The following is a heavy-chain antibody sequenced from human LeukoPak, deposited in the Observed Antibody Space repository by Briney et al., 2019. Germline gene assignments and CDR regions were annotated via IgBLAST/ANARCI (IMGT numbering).Heavy chain of an antibody. CDR3: AREAAGTSFDY. CDR1: GGSISSGGYY. Sequence: TLSLTCTVSGGSISSGGYYWSWIRQHPGKGLEWIGYIYYSGSTYYNPSLKSRVTISVDTSKNQFSLKLSSVTAADTAVYYCAREAAGTSFDYWGQGTLVTVSS. D-gene: IGHD6-13*01. CDR2: IYYSGST. V-gene: IGHV4-31*03. J-gene: IGHJ4*02.